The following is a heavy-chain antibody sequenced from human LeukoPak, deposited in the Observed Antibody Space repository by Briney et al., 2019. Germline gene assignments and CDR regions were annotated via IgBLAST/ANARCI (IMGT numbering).Heavy chain of an antibody. D-gene: IGHD6-19*01. CDR3: ARHDISVAPNFDS. J-gene: IGHJ4*02. Sequence: PSETLSLTCIVSSGSIINSYWSWIRQPPGKGLEWIGYIHYSGSANYNPSLKSRVTMSVDTSKNQFSLKLTSVTAADTAVYFCARHDISVAPNFDSWGQGSLVTVSS. CDR2: IHYSGSA. V-gene: IGHV4-59*08. CDR1: SGSIINSY.